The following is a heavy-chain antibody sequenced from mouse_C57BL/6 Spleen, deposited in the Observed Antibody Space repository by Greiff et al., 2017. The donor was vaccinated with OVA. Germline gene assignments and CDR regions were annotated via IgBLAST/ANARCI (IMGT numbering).Heavy chain of an antibody. CDR2: ISSGSSTI. J-gene: IGHJ4*01. Sequence: EVKVVESGGGLVKPGGSLKLSCAASGFTFSDYGMHWVRQAPEKGLEWVAYISSGSSTIYYADTVKGRFTISRDNAKNTLFLQMTSMRSEDTAMDYCARLKLEGYAMDYWGQGTSVTVSS. D-gene: IGHD4-1*01. CDR3: ARLKLEGYAMDY. CDR1: GFTFSDYG. V-gene: IGHV5-17*01.